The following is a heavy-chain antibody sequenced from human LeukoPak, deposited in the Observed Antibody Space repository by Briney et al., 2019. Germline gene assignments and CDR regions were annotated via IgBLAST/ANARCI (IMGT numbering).Heavy chain of an antibody. Sequence: ASVKVSCKASGYTLTDYYMHWVRQAPGQGLEWMGRINPNSGGTNYAQKFQGRVTMTRDTSISTVYMELSRLRSDDTAVYYCARVGYYERSGYYDYWGQGTLVTVSS. D-gene: IGHD3-22*01. CDR1: GYTLTDYY. CDR2: INPNSGGT. V-gene: IGHV1-2*06. J-gene: IGHJ4*02. CDR3: ARVGYYERSGYYDY.